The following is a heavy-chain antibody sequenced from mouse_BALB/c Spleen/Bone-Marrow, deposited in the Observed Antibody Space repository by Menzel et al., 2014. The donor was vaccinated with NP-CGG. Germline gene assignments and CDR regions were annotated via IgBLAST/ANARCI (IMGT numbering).Heavy chain of an antibody. D-gene: IGHD1-1*01. Sequence: EVQLVESGPGLVKPSQSLSLPCSVTGYSITSGYYWNWIRQFPGNKLEWMGYISYDGSNNYNPSLKNRISITRDTSKNQFFLKLSSVTTEDTATFYCARGFITTVVPFAYWGQGTLVTVSA. V-gene: IGHV3-6*02. CDR2: ISYDGSN. J-gene: IGHJ3*01. CDR1: GYSITSGYY. CDR3: ARGFITTVVPFAY.